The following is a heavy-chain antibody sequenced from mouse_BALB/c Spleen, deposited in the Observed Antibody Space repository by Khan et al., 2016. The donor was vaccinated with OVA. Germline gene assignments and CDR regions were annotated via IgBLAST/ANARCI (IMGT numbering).Heavy chain of an antibody. J-gene: IGHJ3*01. V-gene: IGHV14-1*02. CDR3: ARSGYFAWFAY. CDR2: IDPENGET. Sequence: VQLQQPGAELVRPGALVKLSCKASGFNIKDYYMHWVKQRPEQGLEWIGWIDPENGETVYDPKFQGKANITADTSSHTAYLQLSSLTSEDTAVYYCARSGYFAWFAYWGQGTLVTVSA. CDR1: GFNIKDYY.